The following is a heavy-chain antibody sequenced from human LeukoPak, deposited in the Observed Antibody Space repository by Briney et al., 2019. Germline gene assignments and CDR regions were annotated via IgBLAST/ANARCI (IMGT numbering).Heavy chain of an antibody. CDR2: INHSGST. V-gene: IGHV4-34*01. Sequence: SETLSLTCAVYGGSFSGYYWSWIRQPPGKGLEWIGEINHSGSTNYNPSLKSRVTISVDTSKNQSSLKLSSVTAADTAVYYCARGSHWAFDYWGQGTLVTVSS. D-gene: IGHD7-27*01. CDR1: GGSFSGYY. J-gene: IGHJ4*02. CDR3: ARGSHWAFDY.